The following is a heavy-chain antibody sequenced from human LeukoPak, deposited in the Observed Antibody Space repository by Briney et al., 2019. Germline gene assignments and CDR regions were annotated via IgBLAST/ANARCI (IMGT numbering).Heavy chain of an antibody. Sequence: GGSLRLSCAASGFTFSSYAMSWVRQAPGKGLEWVSAISGSGGSTYYADSVKGRFTISRDNSKNTLYLQTNSLRAEDTAVYYCAKDTSWAAAGDYFDYWGQGTLVTVSS. V-gene: IGHV3-23*01. D-gene: IGHD6-13*01. CDR2: ISGSGGST. J-gene: IGHJ4*02. CDR1: GFTFSSYA. CDR3: AKDTSWAAAGDYFDY.